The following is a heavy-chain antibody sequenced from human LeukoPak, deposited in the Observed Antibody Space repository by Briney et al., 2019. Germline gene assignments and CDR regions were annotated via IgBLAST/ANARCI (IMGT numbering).Heavy chain of an antibody. CDR2: ITSSSSYI. Sequence: PGRSLRLSCAASGFTFRTYSMNWVRQAPGKGLEWVSSITSSSSYIYYADSVKGRFTISRDNAQNSLYLQMHSLRGEDTAVYYCARDRDGYTFDIWGQGTMVTVSS. CDR3: ARDRDGYTFDI. D-gene: IGHD5-24*01. CDR1: GFTFRTYS. J-gene: IGHJ3*02. V-gene: IGHV3-21*01.